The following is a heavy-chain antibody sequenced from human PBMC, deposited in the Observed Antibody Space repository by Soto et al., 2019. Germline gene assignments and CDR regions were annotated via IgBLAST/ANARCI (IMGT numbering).Heavy chain of an antibody. D-gene: IGHD2-15*01. Sequence: GGSLRLSCAASGFTFDDYAMHWVRQAPGKGLEWVSGISWNSGSIGYADSVKGRFTISRDNAKNSLYLQMNSLRAEDTALYYCAKAIDCSGGSCSICFDYWGQGTLVTVSS. CDR3: AKAIDCSGGSCSICFDY. V-gene: IGHV3-9*01. J-gene: IGHJ4*02. CDR2: ISWNSGSI. CDR1: GFTFDDYA.